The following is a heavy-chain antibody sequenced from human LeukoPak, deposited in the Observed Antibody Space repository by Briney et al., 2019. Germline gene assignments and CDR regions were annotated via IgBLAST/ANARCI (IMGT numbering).Heavy chain of an antibody. J-gene: IGHJ6*02. CDR3: TTDEDWNYARKDV. V-gene: IGHV3-15*04. CDR2: TVSEIDGGTT. D-gene: IGHD1-7*01. CDR1: GFAFNYAW. Sequence: GGSLRLSCAASGFAFNYAWMSWVRQVPGKGLEWVGQTVSEIDGGTTDYAAPVKGRFTISRDDSKSTLYLQMNSLKIEDTAVYYCTTDEDWNYARKDVWGQGATVIVSS.